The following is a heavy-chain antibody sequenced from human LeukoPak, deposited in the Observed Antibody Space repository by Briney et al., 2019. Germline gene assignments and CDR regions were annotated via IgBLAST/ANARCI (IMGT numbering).Heavy chain of an antibody. J-gene: IGHJ6*02. D-gene: IGHD3-9*01. CDR2: INPSGGST. Sequence: GASVKVSCKASGYTFTSYYMHWVRQAPGQGLEWMGIINPSGGSTSYAQKFQGRVTMTRDTSTSTVYMELSSLRSEDTAVYYCARDYYDILTGYYYYYGMDVWGQGTTVTVSS. CDR3: ARDYYDILTGYYYYYGMDV. V-gene: IGHV1-46*01. CDR1: GYTFTSYY.